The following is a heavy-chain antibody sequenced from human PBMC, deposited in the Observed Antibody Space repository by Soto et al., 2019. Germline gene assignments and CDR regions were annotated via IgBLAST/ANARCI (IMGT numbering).Heavy chain of an antibody. CDR2: VSTSGGHT. J-gene: IGHJ4*02. Sequence: PGGSLRLSXAVSGLTFSSYAMMWVRQAPGKGLEWVSTVSTSGGHTYYVDSVKGRFTISRDNSRNTLYLQMNSLRVEETAVYYCAKDFTSDWTTSYWGQGTLVTVSS. V-gene: IGHV3-23*01. D-gene: IGHD2-2*01. CDR3: AKDFTSDWTTSY. CDR1: GLTFSSYA.